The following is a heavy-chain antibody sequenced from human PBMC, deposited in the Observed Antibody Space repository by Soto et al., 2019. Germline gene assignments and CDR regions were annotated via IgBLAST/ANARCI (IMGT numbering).Heavy chain of an antibody. D-gene: IGHD2-2*01. CDR2: INSDGSST. CDR3: ARDPLDIVVVPAAIQPPDY. V-gene: IGHV3-74*01. Sequence: GGSLRLPCAASGFTFSSYWMHWVRQAPGKGLVWVSRINSDGSSTSYADSVKGRFTISRDNAKNTLYLQMNSLRAEDTAVYYCARDPLDIVVVPAAIQPPDYWGQGTLVTVSS. CDR1: GFTFSSYW. J-gene: IGHJ4*02.